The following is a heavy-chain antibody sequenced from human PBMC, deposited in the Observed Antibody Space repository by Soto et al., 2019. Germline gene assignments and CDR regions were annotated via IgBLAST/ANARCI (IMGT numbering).Heavy chain of an antibody. CDR1: GFTFSSYA. CDR3: ARGITIFGVVISNGMDV. CDR2: ISYDGSNK. D-gene: IGHD3-3*01. J-gene: IGHJ6*02. Sequence: QVQLVESGGGVVQPGRSLRLSCAASGFTFSSYAMHWVRQAPGKGLEWVAVISYDGSNKYYADSVKGRFTISRDNSKNTLYLQMNSLRAEVTAVYYCARGITIFGVVISNGMDVWGQGTTVTVSS. V-gene: IGHV3-30-3*01.